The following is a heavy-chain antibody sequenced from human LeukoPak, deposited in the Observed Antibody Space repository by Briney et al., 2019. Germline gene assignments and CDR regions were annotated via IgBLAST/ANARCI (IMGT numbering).Heavy chain of an antibody. CDR2: ISSSSNTI. Sequence: GGSLRLSCAASGFTFSSYSMNWVRQAPGKGLGWVSYISSSSNTIYHADSVKGRFTISRDNAKNSLYLQMNSLRAEDTAVYYCARDRDSSGYYYGHWGQGTLVTVSS. V-gene: IGHV3-48*01. D-gene: IGHD3-22*01. CDR3: ARDRDSSGYYYGH. J-gene: IGHJ4*02. CDR1: GFTFSSYS.